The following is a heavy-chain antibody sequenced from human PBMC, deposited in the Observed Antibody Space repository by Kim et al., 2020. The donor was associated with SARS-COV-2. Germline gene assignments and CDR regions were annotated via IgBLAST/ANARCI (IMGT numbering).Heavy chain of an antibody. J-gene: IGHJ6*02. CDR2: IYYGGST. Sequence: SETLSLTCTVSGGSISSYYWSWIRQPPGKGLEWIGYIYYGGSTNYNPSLKSRVTISVDTSKNQFSLKLTSVTAADTAVYYCAILAIVRGVTDGMDVWGQG. D-gene: IGHD3-10*01. CDR3: AILAIVRGVTDGMDV. CDR1: GGSISSYY. V-gene: IGHV4-59*01.